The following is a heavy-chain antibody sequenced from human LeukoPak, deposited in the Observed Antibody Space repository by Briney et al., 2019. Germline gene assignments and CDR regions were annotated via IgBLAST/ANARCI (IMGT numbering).Heavy chain of an antibody. J-gene: IGHJ4*02. CDR1: GFTFSSYS. D-gene: IGHD5-12*01. Sequence: GGSLRLSCAASGFTFSSYSMNWVRQAPGKGLEWVSYISISSSTIYYADSVKGRFTISRDNSKNTLYLQMNSLRAEDTAVYYCARGGTSGYDYVTFDYWGQGTLVTVSS. CDR2: ISISSSTI. CDR3: ARGGTSGYDYVTFDY. V-gene: IGHV3-48*01.